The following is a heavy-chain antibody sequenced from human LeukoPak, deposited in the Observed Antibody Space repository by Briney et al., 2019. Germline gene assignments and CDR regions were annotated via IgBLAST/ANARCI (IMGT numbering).Heavy chain of an antibody. V-gene: IGHV3-33*01. CDR2: IWYDGSNK. Sequence: QSGGSLRLSCAASGFTFSSYGMHWVRQAPGKGLEWVAVIWYDGSNKYYADSVKGRFTISRDNSKNTLYLQMNSLRAEDTAVYFCTYGDYPLTYWGQGTLVTVSS. CDR3: TYGDYPLTY. D-gene: IGHD4-17*01. CDR1: GFTFSSYG. J-gene: IGHJ4*02.